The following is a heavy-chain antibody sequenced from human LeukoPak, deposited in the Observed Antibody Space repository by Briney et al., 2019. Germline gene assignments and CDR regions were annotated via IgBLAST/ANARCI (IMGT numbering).Heavy chain of an antibody. CDR2: ISGSGGST. CDR1: GFTFSSYA. D-gene: IGHD4-17*01. J-gene: IGHJ6*02. V-gene: IGHV3-23*01. CDR3: AKDDIPLVTGDYPRFHYYYGMDV. Sequence: GGSLRLSCAAYGFTFSSYAMSWVRQAPGMGLEWVSAISGSGGSTYYADSVKGRFTTSRDNSKNTLYLQMNSLRAEDTAVYYCAKDDIPLVTGDYPRFHYYYGMDVWGQGTTVTVSS.